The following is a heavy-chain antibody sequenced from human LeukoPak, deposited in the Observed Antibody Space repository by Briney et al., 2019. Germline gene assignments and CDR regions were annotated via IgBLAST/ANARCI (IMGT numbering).Heavy chain of an antibody. CDR3: ARSSISSYYED. CDR1: GFTVSSSY. V-gene: IGHV3-66*01. D-gene: IGHD1-26*01. J-gene: IGHJ4*02. Sequence: PGGSLRLSCAGSGFTVSSSYMSWVRQAPGRGLEWVSILYSGGSIFYADSVKGRFTISRDISKNMLHLQMNSLRADDTAVYYCARSSISSYYEDWGQGILVTVSS. CDR2: LYSGGSI.